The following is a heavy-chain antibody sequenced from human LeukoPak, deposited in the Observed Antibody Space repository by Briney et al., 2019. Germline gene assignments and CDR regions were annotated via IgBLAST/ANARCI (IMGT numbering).Heavy chain of an antibody. CDR1: GCTFSSYV. Sequence: SVKVSCKASGCTFSSYVISWGRQAPGQGLEWMGIINPSGGGTSYAQKFQGRVTMTRDTSRSRAYMELSSLRSEATAVYCCARAWIQNYEWFDPWGQGTLVTVSS. J-gene: IGHJ5*02. V-gene: IGHV1-46*01. D-gene: IGHD5-18*01. CDR2: INPSGGGT. CDR3: ARAWIQNYEWFDP.